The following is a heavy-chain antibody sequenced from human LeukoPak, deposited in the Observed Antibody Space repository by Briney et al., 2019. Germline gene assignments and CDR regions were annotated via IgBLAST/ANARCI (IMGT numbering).Heavy chain of an antibody. J-gene: IGHJ4*02. CDR1: RGSISSGSYY. CDR3: ANYVWGSYRLDY. CDR2: NSGST. D-gene: IGHD3-16*02. Sequence: PSETLSLTCTVSRGSISSGSYYWGWIRQPPGKGLEWIGSNSGSTYYNPSLKSRVTISVDRSKNQFSLKLSSVTVADTAVYYCANYVWGSYRLDYWGQGTLVTVSS. V-gene: IGHV4-39*07.